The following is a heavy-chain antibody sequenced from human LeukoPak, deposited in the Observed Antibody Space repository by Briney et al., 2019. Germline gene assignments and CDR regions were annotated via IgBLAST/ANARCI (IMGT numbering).Heavy chain of an antibody. CDR3: AKKVLLDHADPSYYYYGMDV. Sequence: GGSLRLSCAASGFTFSSYGMHWVRQAPGKGLEWVAVISYDGSNKYYADSVKGRFTISRDNSKNTLYLQMNSLRAEDTAVYYCAKKVLLDHADPSYYYYGMDVWGQGTTVTVSS. J-gene: IGHJ6*02. CDR2: ISYDGSNK. CDR1: GFTFSSYG. D-gene: IGHD3-10*01. V-gene: IGHV3-30*18.